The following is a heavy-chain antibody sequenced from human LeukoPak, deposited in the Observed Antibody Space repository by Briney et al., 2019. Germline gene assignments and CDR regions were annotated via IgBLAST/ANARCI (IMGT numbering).Heavy chain of an antibody. CDR2: ISYDGSNK. CDR1: GFTFSSYA. D-gene: IGHD3-10*01. J-gene: IGHJ2*01. Sequence: RPGGSLRLSCAAPGFTFSSYAMHWVRQAPGKGLEWVAVISYDGSNKYYADSVKGRFTISRDNSKNTLYLQMNSLRAEDTAAYYWARGEVSGSYYNRLYFDLWGRGPLVTVSS. CDR3: ARGEVSGSYYNRLYFDL. V-gene: IGHV3-30-3*01.